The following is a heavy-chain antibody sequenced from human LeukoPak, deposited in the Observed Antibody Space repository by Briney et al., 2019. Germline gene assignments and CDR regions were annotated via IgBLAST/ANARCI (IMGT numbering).Heavy chain of an antibody. CDR3: ARAQPDYYYDSSGYYFYYYYYMDV. V-gene: IGHV4-34*01. CDR1: GGSFSGYY. CDR2: INHSGST. D-gene: IGHD3-22*01. Sequence: SETLSLTCAVYGGSFSGYYWSWMRQPPGKGLEWSGEINHSGSTNYNPSLKSRVTISVDTSKNQFSLKLSSVTAADSAVYYCARAQPDYYYDSSGYYFYYYYYMDVWGKGTTVTVSS. J-gene: IGHJ6*03.